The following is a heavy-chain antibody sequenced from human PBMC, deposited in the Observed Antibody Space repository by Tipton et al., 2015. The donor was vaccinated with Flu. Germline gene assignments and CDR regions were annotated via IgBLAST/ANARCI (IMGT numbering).Heavy chain of an antibody. CDR1: DYSISSGYY. V-gene: IGHV4-38-2*01. J-gene: IGHJ4*02. Sequence: GLVKPSETLSLICAVSDYSISSGYYWGWIRQPPGKGLEWIGEINHSGSINYNPSLKSRVTISVDTSKNQFSLKLRSVTAADTAVYYCARGLYGSGSYERRYFDSWGQGTLVTVS. D-gene: IGHD3-10*01. CDR3: ARGLYGSGSYERRYFDS. CDR2: INHSGSI.